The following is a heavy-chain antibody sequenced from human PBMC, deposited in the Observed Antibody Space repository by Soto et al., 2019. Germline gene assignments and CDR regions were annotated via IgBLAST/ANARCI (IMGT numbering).Heavy chain of an antibody. D-gene: IGHD3-16*01. CDR1: GGSITSDYSC. CDR3: ARHNGPLYVGYYYDMDV. CDR2: IYDSGTT. Sequence: SETLSLTCTVSGGSITSDYSCWSWIRQPPGEGLEWIGNIYDSGTTYTNPSLRTQVAISLDTSKNQFSLMLTSVTAADTAVYYCARHNGPLYVGYYYDMDVWGQGTTVTVSS. J-gene: IGHJ6*02. V-gene: IGHV4-39*01.